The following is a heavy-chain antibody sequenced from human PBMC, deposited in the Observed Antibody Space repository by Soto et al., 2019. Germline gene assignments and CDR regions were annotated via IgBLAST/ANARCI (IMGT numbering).Heavy chain of an antibody. V-gene: IGHV4-34*01. Sequence: SDTLSLTFAVYGESFSGYIWTWIRQTPGTGLKWIGQINHSGSAYYNPSNQSRVTISVHTSNSQFSLELISVTAADTAVYYCARGLITGSHYSGGWYYFDSWGQGTQVTVS. CDR2: INHSGSA. D-gene: IGHD6-19*01. J-gene: IGHJ4*02. CDR1: GESFSGYI. CDR3: ARGLITGSHYSGGWYYFDS.